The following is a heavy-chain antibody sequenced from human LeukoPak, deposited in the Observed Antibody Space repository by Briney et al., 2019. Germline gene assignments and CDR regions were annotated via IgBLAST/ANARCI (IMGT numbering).Heavy chain of an antibody. J-gene: IGHJ4*02. Sequence: ASVKVSCKASVYTFTRYGISWVRQAPGQRLQWMGWISVYNGHTKYPQKLQGRVTMTTDTSTSTAYMELRSLRSDDTAVYFCARGYCSSTSCLGDYWGQGTLVTVSS. V-gene: IGHV1-18*01. CDR3: ARGYCSSTSCLGDY. CDR1: VYTFTRYG. CDR2: ISVYNGHT. D-gene: IGHD2-2*01.